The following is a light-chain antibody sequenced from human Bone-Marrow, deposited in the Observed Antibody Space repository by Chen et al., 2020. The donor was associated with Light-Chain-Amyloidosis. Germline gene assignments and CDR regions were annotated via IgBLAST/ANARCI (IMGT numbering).Light chain of an antibody. CDR3: QVCDRSSDRPV. Sequence: SYVLTQPSSVSAAPGQTATIACRGNNIGTTSVHWYQQTPGQAPLLVVYEDCDRPSGIPGRLSGPNSENTATLTISRIEAGDGADYYCQVCDRSSDRPVFGGGTKLTVL. CDR2: EDC. J-gene: IGLJ3*02. CDR1: NIGTTS. V-gene: IGLV3-21*02.